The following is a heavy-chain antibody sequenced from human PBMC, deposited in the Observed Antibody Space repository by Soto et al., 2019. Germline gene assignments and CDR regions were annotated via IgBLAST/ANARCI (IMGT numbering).Heavy chain of an antibody. CDR2: IYHSGST. V-gene: IGHV4-30-2*01. CDR1: GGSISSGGYS. D-gene: IGHD4-17*01. Sequence: QLQLQESGSGLVKPSQTLSLTCAVSGGSISSGGYSWSWIRQPPGKGLEWIGYIYHSGSTYYNPSLQERGPQSVDRSKNQFSLKLSSVTAADTAVYYCARSKTTVTTFDYWGQGTLVTVSS. J-gene: IGHJ4*02. CDR3: ARSKTTVTTFDY.